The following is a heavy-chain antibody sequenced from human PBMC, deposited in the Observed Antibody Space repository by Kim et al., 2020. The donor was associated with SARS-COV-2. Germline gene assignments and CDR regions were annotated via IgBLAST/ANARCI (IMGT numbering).Heavy chain of an antibody. CDR3: ARHDWFDP. J-gene: IGHJ5*02. CDR1: GFTVSADH. Sequence: GGSLRLSCAASGFTVSADHMSWVRQVPGKGLEWVSLLFSDSRTFYADSVKGRFTISRDESRNTVYLEMNSLRPEDTAAYYCARHDWFDPWGHGTQVTVSS. V-gene: IGHV3-53*01. CDR2: LFSDSRT.